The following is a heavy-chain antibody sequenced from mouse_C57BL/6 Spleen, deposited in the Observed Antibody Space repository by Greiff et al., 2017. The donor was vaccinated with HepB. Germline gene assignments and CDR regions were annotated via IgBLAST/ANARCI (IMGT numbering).Heavy chain of an antibody. CDR3: ARDYYGSRYWYFDV. D-gene: IGHD1-1*01. CDR2: INPNNGGT. J-gene: IGHJ1*03. Sequence: EVQLVESGPELVKPGASVKMSCKASGYTFTDYNMHWVKQSHGKSLEWIGYINPNNGGTSYNQKFKGQATFTVNKSSSTAYMELRSLTSEDSAVYYCARDYYGSRYWYFDVWGTGTTVTVSS. V-gene: IGHV1-22*01. CDR1: GYTFTDYN.